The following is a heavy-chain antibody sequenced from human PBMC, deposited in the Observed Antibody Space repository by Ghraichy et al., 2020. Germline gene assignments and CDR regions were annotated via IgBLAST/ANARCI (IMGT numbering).Heavy chain of an antibody. J-gene: IGHJ6*02. CDR1: GGSISSSSYY. D-gene: IGHD5-12*01. Sequence: SETLSLTCTVSGGSISSSSYYWGWIRQPPGKGLEWIVSIYYSGSTYYNPSLKSRATISVDTSKNQFSLKLSSVTAADTAVYYCALDHVSGYDRYYYYYYGMDVWGQGTTVTVCS. CDR2: IYYSGST. V-gene: IGHV4-39*01. CDR3: ALDHVSGYDRYYYYYYGMDV.